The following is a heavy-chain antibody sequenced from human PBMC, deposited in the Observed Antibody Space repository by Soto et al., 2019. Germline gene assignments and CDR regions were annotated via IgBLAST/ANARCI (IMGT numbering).Heavy chain of an antibody. D-gene: IGHD2-2*01. V-gene: IGHV3-23*01. J-gene: IGHJ3*02. CDR1: GFTFSSYA. Sequence: EVQLLESGGGLVQPGGSLRLSCAASGFTFSSYAMSWVRQAPGKGLEWVSAISGSGGSTYYADSVKGRFTISRDNSKNTLYLQMNSLRAEDTAVYYCAKTNWGVVVPAAMAFDIWGQGTMVTVSS. CDR3: AKTNWGVVVPAAMAFDI. CDR2: ISGSGGST.